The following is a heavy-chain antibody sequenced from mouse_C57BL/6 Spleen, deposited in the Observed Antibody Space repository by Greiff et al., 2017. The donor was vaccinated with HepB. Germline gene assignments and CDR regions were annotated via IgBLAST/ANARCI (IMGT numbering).Heavy chain of an antibody. Sequence: EVKLVESGGDLVKPGGSLKLSCAASGFTFSSYGMSWVRQTPDKRLEWVATISSGGSYTYYPDSVKGRFNISRDNAKNTLYLQMSSLKSEDTAMYYCARHPLDYGDWYFDVWGTETTVTVAS. J-gene: IGHJ1*03. CDR2: ISSGGSYT. CDR1: GFTFSSYG. V-gene: IGHV5-6*01. CDR3: ARHPLDYGDWYFDV. D-gene: IGHD2-4*01.